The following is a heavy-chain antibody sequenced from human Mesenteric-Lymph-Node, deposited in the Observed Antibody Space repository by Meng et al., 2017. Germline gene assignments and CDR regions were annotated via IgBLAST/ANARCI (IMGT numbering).Heavy chain of an antibody. J-gene: IGHJ4*02. V-gene: IGHV4-30-2*03. CDR1: GGSISSGGYS. Sequence: QLQLQESGSGLGKPSQTLSLTCAVSGGSISSGGYSWSWIRQPPGKGLEWIGSIYYSGSTYYNPSLRSRVTMSLDTSKNQFSLKLSSVTATDTAVYYCARHDGGYGDYFDHWGQGTLVTVSS. D-gene: IGHD5-12*01. CDR3: ARHDGGYGDYFDH. CDR2: IYYSGST.